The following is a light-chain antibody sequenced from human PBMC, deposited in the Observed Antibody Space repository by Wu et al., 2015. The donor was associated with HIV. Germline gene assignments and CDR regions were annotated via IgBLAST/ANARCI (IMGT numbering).Light chain of an antibody. CDR2: SVS. J-gene: IGKJ1*01. V-gene: IGKV3-15*01. Sequence: EIVMTQSPATLSVSPGERATLSCRASQTVSSNLAWYQQKPGQAPRLLIYSVSTRATGIPARFSGSGSGTEFTLTISSMQSEDFAVYYCQQKGTFGQGTKVDIK. CDR3: QQKGT. CDR1: QTVSSN.